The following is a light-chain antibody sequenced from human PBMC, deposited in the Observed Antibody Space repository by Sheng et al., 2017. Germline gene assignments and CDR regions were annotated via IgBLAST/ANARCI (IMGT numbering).Light chain of an antibody. CDR1: TSDVGGYNY. Sequence: QSALTQPRSVSGSPGQSVTISCTGTTSDVGGYNYVSWYQXHPGKAPKLMIYDVSKRPSGVPDRFSGSKSGNTASLTISGLQAEDEADYYCCSYAGGYSWVFGGGTKLTVL. J-gene: IGLJ3*02. V-gene: IGLV2-11*01. CDR2: DVS. CDR3: CSYAGGYSWV.